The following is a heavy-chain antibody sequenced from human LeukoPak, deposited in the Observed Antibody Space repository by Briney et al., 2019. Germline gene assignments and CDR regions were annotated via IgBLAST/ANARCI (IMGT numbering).Heavy chain of an antibody. J-gene: IGHJ6*02. V-gene: IGHV1-18*01. CDR3: ARGLPYYDFWSGYFQGIYGMDV. Sequence: ASVKVSCKASGYTFTSYGISWVRQAPGQGLEWMGWISAYNGNTNYAQKLQGRVTMTTDTSTSTAYMELSSLRSEDTAVYYCARGLPYYDFWSGYFQGIYGMDVWGQGTTVTVSS. CDR2: ISAYNGNT. D-gene: IGHD3-3*01. CDR1: GYTFTSYG.